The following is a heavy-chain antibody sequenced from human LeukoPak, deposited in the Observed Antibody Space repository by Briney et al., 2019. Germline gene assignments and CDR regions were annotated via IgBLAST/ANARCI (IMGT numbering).Heavy chain of an antibody. V-gene: IGHV3-7*01. D-gene: IGHD5-24*01. Sequence: GGSLRLSCSASGFTFSRYWLSWVRQAPGKGLEWVANIKFDGNEKYYVDSVKGRFTISRDNAKSSLYLQMNSLRAEDTAVYYCARLDEAFDNWGQGTLVTVSS. J-gene: IGHJ4*02. CDR1: GFTFSRYW. CDR3: ARLDEAFDN. CDR2: IKFDGNEK.